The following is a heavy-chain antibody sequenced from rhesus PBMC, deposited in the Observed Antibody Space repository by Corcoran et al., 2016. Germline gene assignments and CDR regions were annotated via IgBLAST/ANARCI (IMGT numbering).Heavy chain of an antibody. J-gene: IGHJ4*01. Sequence: QLQLQESGPGLVKPSETLSLTCAVSGGSISSNYWSWIRQPPGKGMEWIGRISGSGGTTDSNPSLTRRVTSSPDTSKNQFSLKLSAVTAADTAVYYCASSPPYFDYWGQGVLVTVSS. CDR3: ASSPPYFDY. CDR1: GGSISSNY. V-gene: IGHV4-173*01. CDR2: ISGSGGTT. D-gene: IGHD3S6*01.